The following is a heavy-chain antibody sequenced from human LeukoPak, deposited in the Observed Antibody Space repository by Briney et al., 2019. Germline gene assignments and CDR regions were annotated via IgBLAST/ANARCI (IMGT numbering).Heavy chain of an antibody. CDR2: IYYRGST. D-gene: IGHD3-22*01. J-gene: IGHJ4*02. V-gene: IGHV4-59*01. CDR3: AREVAQYYDSSGYYWRYFDY. CDR1: GGSISSYY. Sequence: SETLSLTCTVSGGSISSYYWSWIRQPPGKGLEWIGYIYYRGSTNYNPSLKSRVTISVDTSKNQFSLKLSSVTAADTAVYYCAREVAQYYDSSGYYWRYFDYWGQGTLVTVSS.